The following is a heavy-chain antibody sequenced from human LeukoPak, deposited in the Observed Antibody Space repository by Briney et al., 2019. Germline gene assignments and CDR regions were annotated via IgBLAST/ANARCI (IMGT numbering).Heavy chain of an antibody. V-gene: IGHV3-48*01. D-gene: IGHD1-26*01. J-gene: IGHJ3*02. CDR2: ISSSSSTI. CDR3: ARDSGSIPRSAFDI. CDR1: GFIFTNYF. Sequence: GGSLRLSCAASGFIFTNYFMSWVRQAPGKGLEWVSYISSSSSTIYYADSVKGRFTISRDNAKNSLYLQMNSLRAEDTAVYYCARDSGSIPRSAFDIWGQGTMVTVSS.